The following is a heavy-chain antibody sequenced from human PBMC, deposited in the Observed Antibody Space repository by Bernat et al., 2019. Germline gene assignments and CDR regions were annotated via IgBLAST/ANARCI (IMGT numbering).Heavy chain of an antibody. D-gene: IGHD4-17*01. J-gene: IGHJ5*02. V-gene: IGHV3-21*01. CDR3: ARDCVMTTVTTSSRDWFAV. CDR1: GFAFSSFG. Sequence: EAQLVESGGGLVKPGGSLRLSCVASGFAFSSFGMQWVRQAPGKGLEWVSSISSSSSYIYYADSLKGRFTVSRDNAKNSLFLQVNSLRDEDTAVYYCARDCVMTTVTTSSRDWFAVWGRGTLVTVSS. CDR2: ISSSSSYI.